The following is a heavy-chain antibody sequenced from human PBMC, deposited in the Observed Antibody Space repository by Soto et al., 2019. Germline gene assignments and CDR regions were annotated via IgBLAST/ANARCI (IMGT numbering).Heavy chain of an antibody. CDR1: GHTFTGYY. D-gene: IGHD3-3*01. CDR2: INPNSGGT. J-gene: IGHJ5*02. V-gene: IGHV1-2*04. CDR3: ARAEGTSYYDFWSGYGGQNWFDP. Sequence: VKVSCKASGHTFTGYYMHWVRQAPGQGLEWMGWINPNSGGTNYAQKFQGWVTMTRDTSISTAYMELSRLRSDDTAVYYCARAEGTSYYDFWSGYGGQNWFDPWGQGTLVTVSS.